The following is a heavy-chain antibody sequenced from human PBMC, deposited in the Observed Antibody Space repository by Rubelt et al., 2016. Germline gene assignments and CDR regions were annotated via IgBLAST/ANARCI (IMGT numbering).Heavy chain of an antibody. Sequence: QVQLQQWGAGLLKPSETLSLTCAVYGGSFSGYYWSWIRQPPGKGLEWIGEINHSGSTNYNPSLKSRVTISGDTSKHQFSLKLSSVTAAGTAVYYCARGRMGFHYYYYGMDVWGQGTTVTVSS. CDR3: ARGRMGFHYYYYGMDV. D-gene: IGHD1-26*01. J-gene: IGHJ6*02. V-gene: IGHV4-34*01. CDR1: GGSFSGYY. CDR2: INHSGST.